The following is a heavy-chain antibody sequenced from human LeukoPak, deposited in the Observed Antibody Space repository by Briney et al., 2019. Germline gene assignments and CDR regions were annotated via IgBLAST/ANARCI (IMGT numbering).Heavy chain of an antibody. J-gene: IGHJ4*02. CDR2: IKSKTDGGTT. CDR1: GFTFSSYW. V-gene: IGHV3-15*07. D-gene: IGHD3-3*01. Sequence: GGSLRLSCAASGFTFSSYWMHWVRQAPGKGLEWVGRIKSKTDGGTTDYAAPVKGRFTISRDDSKNTLYLQMNSLKTEDTAVYYCTPEGRWSGYYYWGQGTLVTVSS. CDR3: TPEGRWSGYYY.